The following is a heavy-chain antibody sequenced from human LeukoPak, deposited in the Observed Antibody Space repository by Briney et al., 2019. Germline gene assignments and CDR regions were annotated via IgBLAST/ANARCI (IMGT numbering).Heavy chain of an antibody. CDR1: GASISTDY. V-gene: IGHV4-4*07. Sequence: SETLSLTCSVSGASISTDYWSWVRQPAGKGLEWIGRIYTGGTAKYNSSLKSRVTILVDRSKNQFSLKVTSVTAADTAVYYCARVIAGAAGFWHDPWGRGTPVTVSA. CDR3: ARVIAGAAGFWHDP. D-gene: IGHD1-26*01. J-gene: IGHJ5*02. CDR2: IYTGGTA.